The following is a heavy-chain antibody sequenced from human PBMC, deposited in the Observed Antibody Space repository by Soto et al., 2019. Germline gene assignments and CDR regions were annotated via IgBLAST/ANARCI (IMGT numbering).Heavy chain of an antibody. D-gene: IGHD3-10*01. J-gene: IGHJ4*02. CDR2: INPILSMS. CDR3: ATSYGSGYRAFDY. CDR1: GDTFSFYT. Sequence: QVQLVQSGAEVKKPGSSVKVSCKASGDTFSFYTINWVRQAPGLGLEWVGRINPILSMSNYAQKFQGRVTMPADKSTSTANMELRSLRSEDTAMYYCATSYGSGYRAFDYWGQGALVTVSS. V-gene: IGHV1-69*02.